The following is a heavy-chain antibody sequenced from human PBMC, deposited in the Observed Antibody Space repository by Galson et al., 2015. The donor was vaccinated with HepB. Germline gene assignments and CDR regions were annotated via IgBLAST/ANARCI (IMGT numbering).Heavy chain of an antibody. CDR2: ISSSSTI. CDR1: GFTFSSYS. V-gene: IGHV3-48*01. Sequence: SLRLSCAASGFTFSSYSMNWVRQAPGKGLEWVSYISSSSTIYYADSVKGRFTISRDNAKNSLYLQMNSLRAEDTAVYYCARASPYYYDSSGYYYGWGQGTLVTVSS. J-gene: IGHJ4*02. D-gene: IGHD3-22*01. CDR3: ARASPYYYDSSGYYYG.